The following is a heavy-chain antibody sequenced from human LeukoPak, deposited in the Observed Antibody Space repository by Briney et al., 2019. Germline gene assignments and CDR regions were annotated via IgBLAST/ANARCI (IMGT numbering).Heavy chain of an antibody. D-gene: IGHD2-2*01. CDR2: IYYSGST. Sequence: SQTLSLTCTVSGGSISSGGYYWSWIRQHPGKGLEWIGYIYYSGSTYYNPSLKSRVTISVDTSKNQFSLKLSSVTAADTAVYYCAREGQVSSSTRGFDYWGQGNPGHRLL. CDR1: GGSISSGGYY. CDR3: AREGQVSSSTRGFDY. V-gene: IGHV4-31*03. J-gene: IGHJ4*02.